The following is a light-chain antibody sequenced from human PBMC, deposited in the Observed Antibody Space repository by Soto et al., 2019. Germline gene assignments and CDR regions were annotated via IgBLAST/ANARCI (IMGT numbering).Light chain of an antibody. V-gene: IGLV2-14*01. CDR3: ISYTSSSTSYV. CDR1: SSDVGGYNY. J-gene: IGLJ1*01. Sequence: QSALTQPASVSGSPGQSITISCTGTSSDVGGYNYVAWYQQHPGKVPRLMIYEVSNRPSGVSNRFSGSKSGSTASLTISGLQAEDEADYYCISYTSSSTSYVFATGTKVTVL. CDR2: EVS.